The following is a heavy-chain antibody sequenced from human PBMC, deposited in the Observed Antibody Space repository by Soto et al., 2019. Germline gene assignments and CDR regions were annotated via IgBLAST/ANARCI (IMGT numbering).Heavy chain of an antibody. CDR1: GFSLSSARMG. Sequence: QVTLKESGPVLVKPTETLTLTCTVYGFSLSSARMGVSWIRQPPGKALEWLAHIFSNDEKSYSTSLKSRLTISKDASKSQVVLTMTNMDPMDTGTYYCARYSWRGVPTGVDYWGQGTLVTVSS. V-gene: IGHV2-26*01. CDR3: ARYSWRGVPTGVDY. J-gene: IGHJ4*02. CDR2: IFSNDEK. D-gene: IGHD5-18*01.